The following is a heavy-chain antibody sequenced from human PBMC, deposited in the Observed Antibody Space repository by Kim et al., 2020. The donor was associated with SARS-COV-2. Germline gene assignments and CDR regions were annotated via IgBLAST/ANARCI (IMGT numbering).Heavy chain of an antibody. V-gene: IGHV4-61*01. D-gene: IGHD3-3*01. Sequence: SETLSLTCTVSGGSVSSGSYHWSWIRQPPGKGLEWIGYIYYSGSTDYNPSLKSRVTISVDTSKNQFSLKLSSVIAADTAVYYCAREAVVFIYAFDIWGQG. CDR2: IYYSGST. CDR1: GGSVSSGSYH. J-gene: IGHJ3*02. CDR3: AREAVVFIYAFDI.